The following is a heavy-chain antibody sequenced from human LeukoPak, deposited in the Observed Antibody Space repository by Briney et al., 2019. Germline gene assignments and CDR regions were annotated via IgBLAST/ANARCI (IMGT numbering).Heavy chain of an antibody. CDR3: AKVDMPDNWYALFDD. CDR1: GFTFSSYA. CDR2: ISGSGGST. Sequence: GGSLRLSCAASGFTFSSYAMSWVRQAPGKGLEWVSAISGSGGSTYYADSVKGRFTISRDNSKNTLYLQMNSLRAEDTAVYYCAKVDMPDNWYALFDDWGQGTLATVSS. V-gene: IGHV3-23*01. J-gene: IGHJ4*02. D-gene: IGHD1-1*01.